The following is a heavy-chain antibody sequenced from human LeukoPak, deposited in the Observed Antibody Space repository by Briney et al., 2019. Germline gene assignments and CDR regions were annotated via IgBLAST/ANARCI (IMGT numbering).Heavy chain of an antibody. CDR2: IIPIFGTA. J-gene: IGHJ1*01. Sequence: SVKVSCKASGGTSSSYAISWVRQAPGQGLEWMGGIIPIFGTANYAQKFQGRVTITADESTSTAYMELSSLRSEDTAVYYCARDSSEFRSLIPHWGQGTLVTVSS. CDR3: ARDSSEFRSLIPH. V-gene: IGHV1-69*13. D-gene: IGHD2-21*01. CDR1: GGTSSSYA.